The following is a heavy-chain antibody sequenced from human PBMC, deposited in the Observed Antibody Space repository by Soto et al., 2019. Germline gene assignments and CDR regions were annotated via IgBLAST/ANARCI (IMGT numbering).Heavy chain of an antibody. V-gene: IGHV1-2*02. CDR1: GYTFTGYY. CDR3: VRFQGGIYDSSGDDAFDI. CDR2: INPNSGGT. Sequence: ASVKVSCKASGYTFTGYYMHWVRQAPGQGLEWMGWINPNSGGTNYAQKFQGRVTMTRDTSISTAYMELSRLRSDDTAVYYCVRFQGGIYDSSGDDAFDILGQGTMVTVSS. D-gene: IGHD3-22*01. J-gene: IGHJ3*02.